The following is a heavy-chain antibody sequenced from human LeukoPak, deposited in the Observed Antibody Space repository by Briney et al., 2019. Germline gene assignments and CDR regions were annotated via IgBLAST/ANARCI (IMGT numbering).Heavy chain of an antibody. CDR1: GFTFSNHD. J-gene: IGHJ6*03. CDR3: VREGSGSTHYMDV. CDR2: ITGSSKSK. Sequence: PGGSLRLSCATSGFTFSNHDMNWVRQAPGKGLEWVSSITGSSKSKDFADSVKGRFAISRDNAKNSLFLQMDSLRVEDTAVYYCVREGSGSTHYMDVWGKGPRSPSP. V-gene: IGHV3-21*01. D-gene: IGHD3-10*01.